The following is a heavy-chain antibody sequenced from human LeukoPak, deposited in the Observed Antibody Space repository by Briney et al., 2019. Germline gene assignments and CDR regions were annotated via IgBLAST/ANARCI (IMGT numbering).Heavy chain of an antibody. J-gene: IGHJ3*02. V-gene: IGHV4-39*07. CDR2: IYYSGST. D-gene: IGHD2-15*01. CDR1: GASVSGSAYY. Sequence: SETLSLTCTVSGASVSGSAYYWGWIRQPPGKGLEWIGNIYYSGSTYYNESLESRVTISIDTSKNQFSLKLSSVTAADTAVYYCARAGCSGGSCYESRGAFDIWAKGQWSPSLQ. CDR3: ARAGCSGGSCYESRGAFDI.